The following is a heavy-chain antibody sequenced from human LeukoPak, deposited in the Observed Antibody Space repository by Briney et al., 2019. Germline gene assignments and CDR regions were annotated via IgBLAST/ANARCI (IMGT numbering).Heavy chain of an antibody. V-gene: IGHV3-74*01. CDR2: ISSDGSST. Sequence: GGSLRLSCAASGFTFSSYWMHWVRQAPGKGLVWVSRISSDGSSTSYADSVKGRFTISRDNAKNTLYLQMNSLRAEDTAVYYCARAPRHYYYGMDVWGQGTTVTVSS. CDR1: GFTFSSYW. J-gene: IGHJ6*02. CDR3: ARAPRHYYYGMDV.